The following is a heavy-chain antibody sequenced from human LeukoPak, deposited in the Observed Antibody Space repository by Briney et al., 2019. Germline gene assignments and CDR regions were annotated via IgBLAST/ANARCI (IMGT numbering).Heavy chain of an antibody. J-gene: IGHJ4*02. V-gene: IGHV4-61*02. Sequence: SETLSLTCTVSGDSISRGNYYWSWIRQPAGQELEWIGRVFTSGSTDYNPSLKSRVTISLDTSKNQFSLNLNSVTAADTAVYYCARAGALKYGSGWTTFDCWGQGTLVTVSS. CDR2: VFTSGST. D-gene: IGHD6-19*01. CDR1: GDSISRGNYY. CDR3: ARAGALKYGSGWTTFDC.